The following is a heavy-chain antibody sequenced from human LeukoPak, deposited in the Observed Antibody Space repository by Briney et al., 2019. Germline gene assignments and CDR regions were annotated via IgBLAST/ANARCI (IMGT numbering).Heavy chain of an antibody. CDR2: IYYSGRS. J-gene: IGHJ4*02. Sequence: SETLSLTCTVSGDSISSYYCSWIRQPPGKGLEWIGYIYYSGRSTYNPSLQSRVTISLDTSKNQFSLKLSSVTAADMAVYYCATSAAGPYYFDSWGQGSLVTVST. D-gene: IGHD6-13*01. V-gene: IGHV4-59*01. CDR3: ATSAAGPYYFDS. CDR1: GDSISSYY.